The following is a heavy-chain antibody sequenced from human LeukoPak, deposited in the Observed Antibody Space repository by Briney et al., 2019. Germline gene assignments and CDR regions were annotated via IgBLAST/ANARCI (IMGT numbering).Heavy chain of an antibody. CDR2: INPSGGST. CDR3: ARDHPDSSGWYVGYNWFDP. Sequence: ASVKVSCKASGYTFTSYYMHWVRQAPGQGLEWMGIINPSGGSTSYAQKFQGRVTMTRDTSTSTVYMELSSPRSEDTAVYYCARDHPDSSGWYVGYNWFDPWGQGTLVTVSS. D-gene: IGHD6-19*01. V-gene: IGHV1-46*01. CDR1: GYTFTSYY. J-gene: IGHJ5*02.